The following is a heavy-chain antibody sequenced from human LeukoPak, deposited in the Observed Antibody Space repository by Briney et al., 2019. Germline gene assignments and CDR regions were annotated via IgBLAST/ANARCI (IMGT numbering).Heavy chain of an antibody. CDR2: ISYDGSNK. D-gene: IGHD1-26*01. V-gene: IGHV3-30*18. CDR1: GFTFSSYG. Sequence: GGSLRLSCAASGFTFSSYGMHWVRQAPGKGLEWVAVISYDGSNKYYADSVKGRFTISRDNSKNTLYLQMNSLRGEDTAVYYCAKEGIVGAFDYWGQGTLVTVSS. J-gene: IGHJ4*02. CDR3: AKEGIVGAFDY.